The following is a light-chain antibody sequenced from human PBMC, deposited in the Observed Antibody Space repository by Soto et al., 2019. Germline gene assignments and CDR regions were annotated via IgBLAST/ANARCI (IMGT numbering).Light chain of an antibody. CDR2: DAS. V-gene: IGKV3-20*01. CDR3: QQYGDSPT. CDR1: QGISSW. J-gene: IGKJ1*01. Sequence: TQSPSSVSASVGDRVTITCRASQGISSWLAWYQQKPGQXPXXLIYDASSRATGIPNRFSGSASGTDFTLTISRLEPEDFAVFYCQQYGDSPTFGQGTKVDIK.